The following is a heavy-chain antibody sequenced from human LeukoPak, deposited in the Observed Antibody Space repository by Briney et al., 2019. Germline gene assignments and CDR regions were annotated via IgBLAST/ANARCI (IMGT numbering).Heavy chain of an antibody. J-gene: IGHJ4*02. CDR1: GGSFSGYY. V-gene: IGHV4-34*01. D-gene: IGHD3-10*01. CDR2: INHSGST. Sequence: PSETLSLTCAVYGGSFSGYYWSWIRQPPGKGLEWIGEINHSGSTNYNPSLKSRVTISVDTSKNQFSLKLSSATAADTAVYYCARVKYYYGSGSYWYYFDYWGQGTLVTVSS. CDR3: ARVKYYYGSGSYWYYFDY.